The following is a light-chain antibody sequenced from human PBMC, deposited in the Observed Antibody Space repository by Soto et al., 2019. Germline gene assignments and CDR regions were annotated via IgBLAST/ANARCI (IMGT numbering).Light chain of an antibody. Sequence: DIQMTQSPSSLSASVGDRVTITCRSSQSIFSYLSWSQQKPGTAPKLLIYGVNNLESGVPSRFSGSGSGTDFTLTISSLQPVDSATDYCQESYSEYAFTFGGGTRVEI. CDR1: QSIFSY. CDR2: GVN. CDR3: QESYSEYAFT. V-gene: IGKV1-39*01. J-gene: IGKJ4*01.